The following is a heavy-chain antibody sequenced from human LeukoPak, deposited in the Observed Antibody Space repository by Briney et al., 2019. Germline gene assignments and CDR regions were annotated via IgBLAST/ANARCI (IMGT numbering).Heavy chain of an antibody. CDR3: ARVILTTVTSSDYGMDV. CDR1: GYTFTGYY. V-gene: IGHV1-2*02. CDR2: INPNSGGT. J-gene: IGHJ6*02. D-gene: IGHD4-17*01. Sequence: ASVKVSCKASGYTFTGYYMHWVRQAPGQGLEWMGWINPNSGGTNYAQKFQGRVTMTRDTSISTAYMELSRLRSDDTAVYYCARVILTTVTSSDYGMDVWGQGTTVTVSS.